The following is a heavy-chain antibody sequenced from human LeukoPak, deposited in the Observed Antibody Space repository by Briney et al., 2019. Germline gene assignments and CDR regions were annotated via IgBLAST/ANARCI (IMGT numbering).Heavy chain of an antibody. CDR3: AKDKGIAAGSIYYYYYYGMDV. Sequence: GGSLRLSCAASGFTFSSYGMHWVRQAPGKGLEWVAVISYDGSNKYYADSVKGRFTISRDNSKNTLYLQMNSLRAEDTAVYNCAKDKGIAAGSIYYYYYYGMDVWGQGTTVTVSS. CDR1: GFTFSSYG. D-gene: IGHD6-13*01. CDR2: ISYDGSNK. J-gene: IGHJ6*02. V-gene: IGHV3-30*18.